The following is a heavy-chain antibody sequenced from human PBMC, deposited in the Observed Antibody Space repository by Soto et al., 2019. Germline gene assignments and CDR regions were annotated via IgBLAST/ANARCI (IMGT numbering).Heavy chain of an antibody. CDR1: GFTFSSYS. D-gene: IGHD3-3*01. CDR3: AKGRFGVVIIPFPPYDY. J-gene: IGHJ4*02. Sequence: GGSLRLSCAASGFTFSSYSMNWVRQAPGKGLEWVAVISYDGSNKYYADSVKGRFTISRDNSKNTLYLQMNSLRAEDTAVYYCAKGRFGVVIIPFPPYDYWGQGTLVTVSS. CDR2: ISYDGSNK. V-gene: IGHV3-30*18.